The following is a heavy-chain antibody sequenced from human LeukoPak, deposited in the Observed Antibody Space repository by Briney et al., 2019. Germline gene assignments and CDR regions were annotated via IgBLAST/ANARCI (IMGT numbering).Heavy chain of an antibody. CDR3: AKVSRFAVVPAAMLDY. CDR1: GFTFRSYA. CDR2: ISGSGDIT. J-gene: IGHJ4*02. Sequence: GGSLRLSCAASGFTFRSYAMSWVRQAPGKGLEWVSAISGSGDITYYADSVKGRFTMSRDNFKNTLYLQMNSLRAEDTAVYYCAKVSRFAVVPAAMLDYWGQGIQVTVSS. V-gene: IGHV3-23*01. D-gene: IGHD2-2*01.